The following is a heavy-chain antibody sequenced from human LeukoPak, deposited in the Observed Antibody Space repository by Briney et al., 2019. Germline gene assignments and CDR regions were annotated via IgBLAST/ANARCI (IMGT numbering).Heavy chain of an antibody. CDR3: ARRPDIAVAGSYFDY. V-gene: IGHV5-51*01. Sequence: GESLKISCKGSGYSFTSYWIGWVRQMPGKGLEWMGIIYPGDSDTRYSPSFQGQVTISADKSISTAYLQWSSLKASDTAMYYCARRPDIAVAGSYFDYWGQGTLVTVSS. J-gene: IGHJ4*02. D-gene: IGHD6-19*01. CDR1: GYSFTSYW. CDR2: IYPGDSDT.